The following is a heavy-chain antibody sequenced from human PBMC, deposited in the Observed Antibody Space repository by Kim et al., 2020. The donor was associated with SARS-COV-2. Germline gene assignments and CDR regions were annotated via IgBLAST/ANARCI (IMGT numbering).Heavy chain of an antibody. CDR3: ASWIAAEGAFDI. J-gene: IGHJ3*02. D-gene: IGHD6-13*01. CDR2: ISYDGSNK. Sequence: GGSLRLSCAASGFTFSSYGMHWVRQAPGKGLEWVAVISYDGSNKYYAASVKGRFTISRDNSKNTLYLQMNSLRAEDTAVYYCASWIAAEGAFDIWGQGTMVTVSS. CDR1: GFTFSSYG. V-gene: IGHV3-33*05.